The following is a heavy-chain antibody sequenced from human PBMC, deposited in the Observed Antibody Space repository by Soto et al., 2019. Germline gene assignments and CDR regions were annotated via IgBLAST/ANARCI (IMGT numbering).Heavy chain of an antibody. Sequence: HPGGSLRLSCEASGFNFRSYWMHWVRQGPGKGLVWVSGIYSDGSSPNYADSVKGRFTISRDNAKNTLYLQMNSLRGEDTAVYYCARRQFLEWLHFYNYGMDVWGQGTTVTVSS. D-gene: IGHD3-3*01. CDR1: GFNFRSYW. V-gene: IGHV3-74*01. CDR3: ARRQFLEWLHFYNYGMDV. J-gene: IGHJ6*02. CDR2: IYSDGSSP.